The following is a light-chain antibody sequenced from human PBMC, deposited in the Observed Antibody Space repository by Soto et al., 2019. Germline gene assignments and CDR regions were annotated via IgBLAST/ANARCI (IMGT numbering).Light chain of an antibody. J-gene: IGKJ3*01. CDR1: QSIGSN. V-gene: IGKV3-15*01. CDR2: GAS. CDR3: QQYNKWPLFT. Sequence: ETVLTQSPATFSVSPGERATLSCRASQSIGSNLAWYQQRPGQPPRLLFYGASTRATGVPARFSGSGSGTEFTRTINSLQSEDFALYYCQQYNKWPLFTFGPGIKVDIK.